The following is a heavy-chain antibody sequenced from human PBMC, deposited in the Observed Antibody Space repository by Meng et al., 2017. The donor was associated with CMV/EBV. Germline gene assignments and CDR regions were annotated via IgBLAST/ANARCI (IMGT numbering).Heavy chain of an antibody. CDR2: IIPILGIA. CDR3: ASPITIFGVVPRDDAFDI. CDR1: GGTFSSYA. J-gene: IGHJ3*02. V-gene: IGHV1-69*10. D-gene: IGHD3-3*01. Sequence: SVKVSCKASGGTFSSYAISWVRQAPGQGLEWMGGIIPILGIANYAQKFQGRVTITADKSTSTAYRELSSLRSEDTAVYYCASPITIFGVVPRDDAFDIWGQGTMVTVAS.